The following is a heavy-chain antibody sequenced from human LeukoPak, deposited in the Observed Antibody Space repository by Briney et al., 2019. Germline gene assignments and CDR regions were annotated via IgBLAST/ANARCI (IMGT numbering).Heavy chain of an antibody. CDR1: GGSISSSSYY. CDR3: ASPSIAAAGPDY. J-gene: IGHJ4*02. D-gene: IGHD6-13*01. V-gene: IGHV4-39*01. Sequence: SETLSLTCTVSGGSISSSSYYWGWIRQPPGKGLEWIGSIYYSGSTYYNPSLKSRVTISVDTSKNQFSLELSSVTAADTAVYYCASPSIAAAGPDYWGQGTLVTVSS. CDR2: IYYSGST.